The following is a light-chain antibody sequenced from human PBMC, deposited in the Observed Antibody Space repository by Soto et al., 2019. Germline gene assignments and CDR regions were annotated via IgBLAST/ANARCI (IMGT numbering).Light chain of an antibody. Sequence: EIVLTQSPGTLSVSPGERATLSCRASQSVNRHLAWYQQKPGQAPRLLIYGASTRAIGIPARFSGSGSGQEFTLTVSSLQSEDFAVYYCKQYNSWVSFGPGTKVEIK. CDR3: KQYNSWVS. CDR2: GAS. J-gene: IGKJ3*01. CDR1: QSVNRH. V-gene: IGKV3-15*01.